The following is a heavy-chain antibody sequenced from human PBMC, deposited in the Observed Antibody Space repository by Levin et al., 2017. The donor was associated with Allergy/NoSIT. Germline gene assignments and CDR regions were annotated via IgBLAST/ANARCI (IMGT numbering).Heavy chain of an antibody. CDR3: ARGGATSYDVLAGYASGGAMNKRGLDV. V-gene: IGHV4-31*03. D-gene: IGHD3-9*01. Sequence: LRLSCTVSGGSIGSGAYYWSWIRQYPGKGLEWIGYIYSSGNTYYNPSLKSRLTISIDTSKNQFSLELSSVTAADTAVYFCARGGATSYDVLAGYASGGAMNKRGLDVWGQGTTVTVSS. CDR1: GGSIGSGAYY. J-gene: IGHJ6*02. CDR2: IYSSGNT.